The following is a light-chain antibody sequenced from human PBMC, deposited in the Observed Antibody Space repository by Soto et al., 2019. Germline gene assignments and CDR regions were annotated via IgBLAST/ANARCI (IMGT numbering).Light chain of an antibody. CDR2: GNS. CDR3: KSYDISLSGFHV. CDR1: ISNIGAGYD. Sequence: QLVLTQPPSVSGAPGQRVTISCTGSISNIGAGYDVHWYQQLPGTVPKVLIYGNSNRPSGVPDRFSGSKSGTSASLAITGLQAEDEADYYCKSYDISLSGFHVFGTGTKVTVL. J-gene: IGLJ1*01. V-gene: IGLV1-40*01.